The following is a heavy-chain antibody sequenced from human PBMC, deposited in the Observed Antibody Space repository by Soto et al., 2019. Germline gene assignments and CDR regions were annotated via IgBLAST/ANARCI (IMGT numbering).Heavy chain of an antibody. J-gene: IGHJ2*01. CDR3: ARVLHSGGKYWYFDI. CDR2: INSFSGDT. CDR1: GYTFTHYG. D-gene: IGHD2-15*01. Sequence: QVQLVQSGAEVKKPGASVKVSCKASGYTFTHYGISCVRQAPGQGLEWMGWINSFSGDTNYPQKLQGRLTMTTDTSTNTVYMELRNLRSDDTAVYYCARVLHSGGKYWYFDIWGRGTLVTVSS. V-gene: IGHV1-18*01.